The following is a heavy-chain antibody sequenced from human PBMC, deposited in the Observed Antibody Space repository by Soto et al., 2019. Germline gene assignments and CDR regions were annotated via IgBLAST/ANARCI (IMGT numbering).Heavy chain of an antibody. CDR1: GFTFSSYA. Sequence: GGSLRLSCAASGFTFSSYAMHWVRQAPGKGLEWVAVISYDGSNKYYADSVKGRFTISRDNSKNTLYLQMNSLRAEDTAVYYCAVPWSYWGQGTLVTVSS. CDR2: ISYDGSNK. V-gene: IGHV3-30-3*01. J-gene: IGHJ4*02. CDR3: AVPWSY. D-gene: IGHD2-2*01.